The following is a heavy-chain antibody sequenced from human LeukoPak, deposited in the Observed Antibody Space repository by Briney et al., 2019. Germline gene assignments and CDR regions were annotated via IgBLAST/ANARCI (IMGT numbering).Heavy chain of an antibody. Sequence: GESLRLSCAASGFTFSSYWMHWVRQAPGKGLVWVSRINSDGSSTSYADSVKGRFTISRDNAKNSLYLQMNSLRAEDTAVYYCARVVPYYSDSSGYALDYWGQGALVTVSS. CDR3: ARVVPYYSDSSGYALDY. V-gene: IGHV3-74*01. CDR2: INSDGSST. D-gene: IGHD3-22*01. CDR1: GFTFSSYW. J-gene: IGHJ4*02.